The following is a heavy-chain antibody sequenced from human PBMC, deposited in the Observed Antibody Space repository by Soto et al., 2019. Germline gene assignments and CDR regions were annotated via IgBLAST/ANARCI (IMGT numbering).Heavy chain of an antibody. CDR2: ISGSGGST. V-gene: IGHV3-23*01. Sequence: EVQLLESGGGLVQPGGSLRLSCVASGFTFSGYAMSWVRQAPGKGLEWVSAISGSGGSTYYADSVKGRFTISRDNSKHTLYLQMNSLRAEDTAVYYCAAGYNYAYYWGQGTLVTVSS. CDR1: GFTFSGYA. D-gene: IGHD5-18*01. CDR3: AAGYNYAYY. J-gene: IGHJ4*02.